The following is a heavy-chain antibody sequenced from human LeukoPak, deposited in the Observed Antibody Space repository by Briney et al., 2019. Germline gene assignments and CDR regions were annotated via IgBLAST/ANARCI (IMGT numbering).Heavy chain of an antibody. J-gene: IGHJ4*02. Sequence: PGGSRRLAWAAAGFSFSSYWMHWVSQAPGWVLGWVSSIKSDGSYIDYADSVKGRFTVSRDNAKNMLYLQMNSLRAEDTAVYYCARSGENNCFDYWGQGTLVTVSS. CDR2: IKSDGSYI. V-gene: IGHV3-74*01. D-gene: IGHD2-15*01. CDR3: ARSGENNCFDY. CDR1: GFSFSSYW.